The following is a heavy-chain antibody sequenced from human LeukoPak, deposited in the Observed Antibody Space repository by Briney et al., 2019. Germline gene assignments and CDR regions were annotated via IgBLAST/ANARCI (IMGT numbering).Heavy chain of an antibody. CDR3: AREGYAGVAVD. V-gene: IGHV1-18*01. CDR1: GGTFSSYA. J-gene: IGHJ4*02. D-gene: IGHD5-18*01. CDR2: ISAYNGNT. Sequence: ASVKVSCKASGGTFSSYAISWVRQAPGQGLEWMGWISAYNGNTNYAQKLQGRVTMTTDTSTSTAYMELRSLRSDDTAVYYCAREGYAGVAVDWGQGTLVTVSS.